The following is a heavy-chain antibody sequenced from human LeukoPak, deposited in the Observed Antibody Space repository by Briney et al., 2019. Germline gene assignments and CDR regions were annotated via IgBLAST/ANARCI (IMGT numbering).Heavy chain of an antibody. CDR3: ARDQGWFDP. J-gene: IGHJ5*02. V-gene: IGHV3-33*01. CDR1: GFIFSSYG. Sequence: GRSLRLSCVASGFIFSSYGMHWVRQAPGKGLEWVAVIWYDGSNEYDADSVKGRFTISRDNSKNTLYLQMNSLRAEDTAVYYCARDQGWFDPWGQGTLVTVSS. CDR2: IWYDGSNE.